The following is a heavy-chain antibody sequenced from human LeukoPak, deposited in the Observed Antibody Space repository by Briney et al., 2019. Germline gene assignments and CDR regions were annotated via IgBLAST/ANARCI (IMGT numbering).Heavy chain of an antibody. J-gene: IGHJ6*02. V-gene: IGHV4-31*03. CDR2: IYYSGST. CDR1: GGSISSGGYY. D-gene: IGHD3-3*01. CDR3: ARDKRITIFGVVTPHYYGMDV. Sequence: PSETLSLTCTVSGGSISSGGYYWSWIRQHPGKGLEWIGYIYYSGSTYYNPSLKSRVTISVDTSKNQFSLKLSSVTAADTAVYYCARDKRITIFGVVTPHYYGMDVWGQGTTVTASS.